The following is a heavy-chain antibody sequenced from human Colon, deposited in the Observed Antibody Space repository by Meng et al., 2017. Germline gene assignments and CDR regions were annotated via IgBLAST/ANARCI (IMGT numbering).Heavy chain of an antibody. Sequence: QVQLQVSGAGLVKPLKNPSISCNVSGDFFKSPDYYWSWIRQPPEKGLEWIGYIYYSGSTYYHPYLKSRVSIAGDTSNKQFSLKLTSVTAADTAVYYCARSPYSGSALPFFDYWGQGSLVTVSS. CDR1: GDFFKSPDYY. CDR2: IYYSGST. V-gene: IGHV4-30-4*01. D-gene: IGHD1-26*01. CDR3: ARSPYSGSALPFFDY. J-gene: IGHJ4*02.